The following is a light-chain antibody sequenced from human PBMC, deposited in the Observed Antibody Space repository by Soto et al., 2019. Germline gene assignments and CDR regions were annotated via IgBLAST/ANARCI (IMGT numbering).Light chain of an antibody. V-gene: IGLV2-14*02. CDR2: EVT. CDR1: SSDVGYYDL. J-gene: IGLJ3*02. CDR3: SSYTTLITVV. Sequence: QSALTQPASVSGSPGQSITISCAGTSSDVGYYDLVSWYQQHPGKAPKLIIFEVTKRPSGISDRFSGSKSGNTASLTISGLRPEDEADYYCSSYTTLITVVFGGGTKLTVL.